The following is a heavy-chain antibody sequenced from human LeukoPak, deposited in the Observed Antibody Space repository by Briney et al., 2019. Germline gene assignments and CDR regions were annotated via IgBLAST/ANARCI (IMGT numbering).Heavy chain of an antibody. Sequence: GGSLRLSCAASGFTFSSYGMHWVRQAPGKGLEWVAFIRYDGSNKYYADSVKGRFTISRDNSKNTLYLQMNSLRAEDTAVYYCAKEITMITFGGVTYAFDIWGQGTMVTVSS. D-gene: IGHD3-16*01. V-gene: IGHV3-30*02. J-gene: IGHJ3*02. CDR1: GFTFSSYG. CDR3: AKEITMITFGGVTYAFDI. CDR2: IRYDGSNK.